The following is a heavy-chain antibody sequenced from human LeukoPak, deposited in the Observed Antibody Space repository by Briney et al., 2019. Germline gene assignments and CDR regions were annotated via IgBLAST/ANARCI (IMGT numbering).Heavy chain of an antibody. D-gene: IGHD5-18*01. CDR1: GGSISSYS. V-gene: IGHV4-59*01. Sequence: ASETLSLTCTVSGGSISSYSWSWIRQPPGKGLEWIGYIYYTGSSNYNPSLKSRFSISLDTSKNHFSLRLSSVTAADTAVYYCARRAYSYGHYYYFDFWGQGTLVTVSS. J-gene: IGHJ4*02. CDR2: IYYTGSS. CDR3: ARRAYSYGHYYYFDF.